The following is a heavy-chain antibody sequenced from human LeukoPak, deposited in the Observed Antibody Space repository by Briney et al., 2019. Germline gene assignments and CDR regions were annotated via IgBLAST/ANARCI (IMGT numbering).Heavy chain of an antibody. D-gene: IGHD3-16*01. V-gene: IGHV4-4*07. CDR2: KYARGSS. Sequence: PSETLSLTCTVSGGSISNYYWSWIRQPAGKGLEWIGRKYARGSSNYNPPVQSRVTMSVDTSKNQFSLKLRSVTAADTAVYYCARGAGGDYYDYWGQGTLVTVSS. CDR1: GGSISNYY. CDR3: ARGAGGDYYDY. J-gene: IGHJ4*02.